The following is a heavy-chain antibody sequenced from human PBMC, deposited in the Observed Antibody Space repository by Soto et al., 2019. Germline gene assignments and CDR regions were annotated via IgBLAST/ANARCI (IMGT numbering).Heavy chain of an antibody. V-gene: IGHV1-46*01. Sequence: ASVKVSCKASGYTFPTYDINWVRQAPGQGREWMGMINPSGGSTSYAQKFQGRVTMTRDTSTSTVYMELSSLRSEDTAVYYCARERREYSSSWVFYYYGMDVWGQGTTVTVSS. CDR3: ARERREYSSSWVFYYYGMDV. D-gene: IGHD6-6*01. CDR1: GYTFPTYD. CDR2: INPSGGST. J-gene: IGHJ6*02.